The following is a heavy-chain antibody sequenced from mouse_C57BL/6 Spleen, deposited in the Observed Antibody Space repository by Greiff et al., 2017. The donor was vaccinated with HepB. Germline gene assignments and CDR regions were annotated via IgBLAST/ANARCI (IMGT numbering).Heavy chain of an antibody. J-gene: IGHJ3*01. CDR2: IYPGDGDT. CDR1: GYAFSSSW. V-gene: IGHV1-82*01. CDR3: AIYYDYPLDY. Sequence: VQLVESGPELVKPGASVKISCKASGYAFSSSWMNWVKQRPGKGLEWIGRIYPGDGDTNYNGKFKGKATLTADKSSSTAYMQLSSLTSEDSEVYFCAIYYDYPLDYWGQGTLVTVSA. D-gene: IGHD2-4*01.